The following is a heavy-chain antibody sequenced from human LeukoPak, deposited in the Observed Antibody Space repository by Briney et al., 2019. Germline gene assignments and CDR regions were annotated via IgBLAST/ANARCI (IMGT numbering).Heavy chain of an antibody. J-gene: IGHJ5*02. D-gene: IGHD2-8*01. CDR2: VKTKGEGGAA. Sequence: PGGSLRLSCAASGITFTNAWLTWLRQAPGKGLEGVGRVKTKGEGGAADYAAPVKGRFTISRDDATKTLYLQMNSLKTEDTAVYYCTTDRMIYATNWAVSWFDPWGQGTLVTVSS. CDR3: TTDRMIYATNWAVSWFDP. CDR1: GITFTNAW. V-gene: IGHV3-15*01.